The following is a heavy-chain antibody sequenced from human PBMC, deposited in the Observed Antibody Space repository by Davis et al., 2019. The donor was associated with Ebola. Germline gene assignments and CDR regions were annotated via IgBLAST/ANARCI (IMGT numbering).Heavy chain of an antibody. CDR1: GFTFSGSA. D-gene: IGHD4-17*01. CDR2: IKQDGSEK. CDR3: ASHDYGDYAGPDY. V-gene: IGHV3-7*01. J-gene: IGHJ4*02. Sequence: GESLKISCAASGFTFSGSAMHWVRQAPGKGLEWVANIKQDGSEKSYVDSVKGRFTISRDNAKNSVFLQMNSLRAEDTAVYYCASHDYGDYAGPDYWGQGTLVTVSS.